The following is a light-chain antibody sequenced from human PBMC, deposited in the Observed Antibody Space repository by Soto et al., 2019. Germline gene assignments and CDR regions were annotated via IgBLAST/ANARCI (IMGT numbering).Light chain of an antibody. CDR2: EVN. CDR1: SSDVGGYTY. J-gene: IGLJ1*01. V-gene: IGLV2-14*01. Sequence: QSALTQPVSVSGSPRQSITISCTGASSDVGGYTYVSWYQQHPGKAPKLMIYEVNNRPSGVSNRFSGSKSGNTASLTISGLQAEDEADYYCSSYTSSSTLYVFGTGTKVTV. CDR3: SSYTSSSTLYV.